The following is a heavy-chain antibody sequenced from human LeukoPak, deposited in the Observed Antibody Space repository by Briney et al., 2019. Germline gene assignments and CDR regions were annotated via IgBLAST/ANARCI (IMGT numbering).Heavy chain of an antibody. V-gene: IGHV3-7*01. CDR2: IKQDGSEK. CDR1: GFTFSSYW. CDR3: AREYGSGSYGTDFDY. D-gene: IGHD3-10*01. J-gene: IGHJ4*02. Sequence: GGSLRLSCAASGFTFSSYWMSWVRQAPGKGLEWVANIKQDGSEKYYVDSVKGRFTISRDNAKNPLYLQMNSLRAEDTAVYYCAREYGSGSYGTDFDYWGQGTLVTVSS.